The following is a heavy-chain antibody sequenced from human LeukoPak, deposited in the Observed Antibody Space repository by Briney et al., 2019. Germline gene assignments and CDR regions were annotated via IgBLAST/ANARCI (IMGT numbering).Heavy chain of an antibody. D-gene: IGHD3-10*01. CDR2: IESKTDGGTT. Sequence: GGSLRLSCVASKFTFSTYSMSWVRQAPGKGLEGVGRIESKTDGGTTDYAAPVKGRFTISRDDSTNTLYLQMNSLKSEDTAVYYCTTYGSGRKFDYWGQGILVTVSS. V-gene: IGHV3-15*04. CDR1: KFTFSTYS. CDR3: TTYGSGRKFDY. J-gene: IGHJ4*02.